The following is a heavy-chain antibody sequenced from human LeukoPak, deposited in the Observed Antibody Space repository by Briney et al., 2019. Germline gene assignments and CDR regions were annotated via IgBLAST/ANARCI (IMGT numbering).Heavy chain of an antibody. Sequence: SVKVSCKASGGTFSSYAISWVRQAPGQGLEWMGGIIPIFGTANYAQKFQGRVTIATDESTSTAYMELSSLRSEDTAVYYCARDLGYCSSTSCYRAFDIWGQGTMVTVSS. CDR2: IIPIFGTA. CDR3: ARDLGYCSSTSCYRAFDI. J-gene: IGHJ3*02. CDR1: GGTFSSYA. D-gene: IGHD2-2*01. V-gene: IGHV1-69*05.